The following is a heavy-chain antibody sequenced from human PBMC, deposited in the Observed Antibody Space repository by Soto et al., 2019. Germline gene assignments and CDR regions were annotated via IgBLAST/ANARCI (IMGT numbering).Heavy chain of an antibody. CDR2: INSDGSDT. CDR3: TRGYSSGPDY. D-gene: IGHD6-19*01. V-gene: IGHV3-74*01. J-gene: IGHJ4*02. CDR1: GFIFSDHW. Sequence: PGGSLRLSCAASGFIFSDHWMHWVRQVPGKGLVWVARINSDGSDTSYADSVKGRFTISRANARNTLFLQMDSLRAEDTALYYCTRGYSSGPDYWGQGT.